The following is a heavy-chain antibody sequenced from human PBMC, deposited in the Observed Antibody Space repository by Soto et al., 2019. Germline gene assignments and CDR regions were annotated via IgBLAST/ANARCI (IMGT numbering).Heavy chain of an antibody. Sequence: LRLSCAASGLTFSSYAMSWVRQSPGKGLEWVSTISGSGGSTYYADSVKGRFTISRDNSKNTLYLQMNSLRAEDTAVYYCAKPRIVGATSDFDYWGQGTLVTVSS. CDR2: ISGSGGST. CDR1: GLTFSSYA. CDR3: AKPRIVGATSDFDY. V-gene: IGHV3-23*01. D-gene: IGHD1-26*01. J-gene: IGHJ4*02.